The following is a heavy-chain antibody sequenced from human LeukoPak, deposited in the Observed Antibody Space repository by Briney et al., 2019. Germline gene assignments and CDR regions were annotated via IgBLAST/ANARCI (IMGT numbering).Heavy chain of an antibody. CDR3: AREYCSSTSCYFVEYYMDV. Sequence: GSSVKVSCKASGGTFSSYAISWVRQAPGQGLEWMGGIIPFFGTANYAQKFQGRVTITTDESTSTAYMELSSLRSEDTAVYYCAREYCSSTSCYFVEYYMDVWGKGTTVTVSS. J-gene: IGHJ6*03. CDR2: IIPFFGTA. CDR1: GGTFSSYA. D-gene: IGHD2-2*01. V-gene: IGHV1-69*05.